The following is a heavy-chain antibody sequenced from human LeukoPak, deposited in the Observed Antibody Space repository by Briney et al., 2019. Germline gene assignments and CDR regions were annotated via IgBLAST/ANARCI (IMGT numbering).Heavy chain of an antibody. CDR3: ARDTHRTSDAFDI. V-gene: IGHV1-18*01. CDR2: ISGYNGNT. CDR1: GYTFTSYG. J-gene: IGHJ3*02. Sequence: GASVKVSCKASGYTFTSYGISWVRQTPGQGLEWMGWISGYNGNTNYAQKLQGRVTMTTDTSTSTAYMELRSLRSDDTAVYYCARDTHRTSDAFDIWGQGTMVTVSS.